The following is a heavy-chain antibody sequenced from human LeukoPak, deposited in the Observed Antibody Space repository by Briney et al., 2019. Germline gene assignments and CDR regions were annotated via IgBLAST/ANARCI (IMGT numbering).Heavy chain of an antibody. CDR2: INPNSGGT. J-gene: IGHJ6*03. Sequence: GASVKVSCKASGYTFTGYYMHWVRQAPGQGLEWMGWINPNSGGTNYAQKFQGRVTMTRDTSISTAYMELSRLRSDDTAVYYCAARGYCSSTSCYTGYYYYYYMDVWGKGTTVTVSS. D-gene: IGHD2-2*02. CDR1: GYTFTGYY. CDR3: AARGYCSSTSCYTGYYYYYYMDV. V-gene: IGHV1-2*02.